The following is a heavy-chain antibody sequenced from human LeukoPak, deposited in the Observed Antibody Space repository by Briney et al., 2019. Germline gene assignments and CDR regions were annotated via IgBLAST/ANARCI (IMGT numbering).Heavy chain of an antibody. V-gene: IGHV3-23*01. J-gene: IGHJ4*02. Sequence: GGSLRLSCAASGFTFSSYAMSWVRQAPGKGLEWVSAISGSGGSTYYADSVKGRFTISRDNSKNTLYLQMNSLRAEDTAVYYCAKGTRQKLKWFGKLSVYHFDYWGQGTLVTVSS. CDR1: GFTFSSYA. CDR3: AKGTRQKLKWFGKLSVYHFDY. D-gene: IGHD3-10*01. CDR2: ISGSGGST.